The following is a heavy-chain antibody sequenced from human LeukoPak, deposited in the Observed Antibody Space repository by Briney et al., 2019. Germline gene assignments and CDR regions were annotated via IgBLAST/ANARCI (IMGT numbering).Heavy chain of an antibody. CDR2: IKSKTDGGTT. CDR3: AKPYSSGWFSAVDY. Sequence: GGSLRLSCAASGFTFSNAWMSWVRQAPGKGLEWVGRIKSKTDGGTTDYAAPVKGRFTISRDDSKNTLYLQMNSLRAEDTAVYYCAKPYSSGWFSAVDYWGQGTLVTVSS. V-gene: IGHV3-15*01. J-gene: IGHJ4*02. CDR1: GFTFSNAW. D-gene: IGHD6-19*01.